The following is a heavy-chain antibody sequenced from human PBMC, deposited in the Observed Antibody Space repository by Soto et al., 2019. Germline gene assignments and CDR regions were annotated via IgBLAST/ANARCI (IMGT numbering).Heavy chain of an antibody. CDR2: MSYDGSRQ. V-gene: IGHV3-30*18. CDR1: GFTMSGVD. CDR3: AKGGWYCSSSRSDC. J-gene: IGHJ4*02. Sequence: QVQLVESGGGVVQPGRSLRLSCAASGFTMSGVDMHWVRQAPGKGLEGVAVMSYDGSRQYYADSVEGRFTISRYNSKTTLYLQMDSRSTEGTAVYYCAKGGWYCSSSRSDCWGQGTLVTVSS. D-gene: IGHD6-6*01.